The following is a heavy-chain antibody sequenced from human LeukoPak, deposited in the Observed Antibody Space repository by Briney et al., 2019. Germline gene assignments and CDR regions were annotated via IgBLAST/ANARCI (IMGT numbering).Heavy chain of an antibody. CDR1: GFTFSSYA. CDR3: AKGGSRLFSHI. CDR2: ISGSGTTI. J-gene: IGHJ3*02. Sequence: GGSLRLSCAASGFTFSSYAMSWVRQAPGKGLEWVSAISGSGTTIYYADSVKGRFTISRDNAKNSLYLQMNSLRAEDTAVYYCAKGGSRLFSHIWGQGTMVTVSS. D-gene: IGHD3-3*01. V-gene: IGHV3-23*01.